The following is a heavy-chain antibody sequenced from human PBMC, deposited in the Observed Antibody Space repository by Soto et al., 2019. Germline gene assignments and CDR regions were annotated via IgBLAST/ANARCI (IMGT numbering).Heavy chain of an antibody. CDR3: AKDPGHGKVDIVATGADAFDI. J-gene: IGHJ3*02. D-gene: IGHD5-12*01. V-gene: IGHV3-30*18. CDR2: ISYDGSNK. CDR1: GFTFSSYG. Sequence: HPGGSLRLSCAASGFTFSSYGMHWVRQAPGKGLEWVAVISYDGSNKYYADSVKGRFTISRDNSKNTLYLQMNSLRAEDTAVYYCAKDPGHGKVDIVATGADAFDIWGQGTMVTVSS.